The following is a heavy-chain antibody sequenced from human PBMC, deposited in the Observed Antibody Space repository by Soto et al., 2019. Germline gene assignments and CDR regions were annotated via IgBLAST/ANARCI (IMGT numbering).Heavy chain of an antibody. CDR2: ISCCGGST. CDR3: AKADGEQWLVPHLDN. Sequence: EVQLLESGGGVVQPGGSLRLSCVASGFKFKKFAMAWVRQAPGEGLEWVSGISCCGGSTSYADSVKGRFSIARDDSKNTLSLQMNSLRVEDTAQYYCAKADGEQWLVPHLDNWGQGTLVTVS. V-gene: IGHV3-23*01. D-gene: IGHD6-19*01. CDR1: GFKFKKFA. J-gene: IGHJ4*02.